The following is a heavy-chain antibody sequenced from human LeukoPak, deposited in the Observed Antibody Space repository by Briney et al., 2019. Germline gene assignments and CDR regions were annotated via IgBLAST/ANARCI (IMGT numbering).Heavy chain of an antibody. D-gene: IGHD4-17*01. Sequence: SVKVSCKASGGTFSSYAISWVRQAPGQGLEWMGGIIPIFGTANYAQKFQGRVTIATDESTSTAYMELSSLRSEDRAVYYCARDYYGDYGLLDYWGQGTLVTVSS. CDR3: ARDYYGDYGLLDY. CDR1: GGTFSSYA. CDR2: IIPIFGTA. J-gene: IGHJ4*02. V-gene: IGHV1-69*05.